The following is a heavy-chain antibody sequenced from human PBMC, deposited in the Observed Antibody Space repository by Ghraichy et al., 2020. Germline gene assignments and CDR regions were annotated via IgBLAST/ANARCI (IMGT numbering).Heavy chain of an antibody. CDR2: IYYSGST. CDR1: GGSISSGGYY. D-gene: IGHD2-2*01. CDR3: ARGYCSSTSCYAFDY. V-gene: IGHV4-31*03. Sequence: SHTLSLTCTVSGGSISSGGYYWSWIRQHPGKGLEWIGYIYYSGSTYYNPSLKSRVTISVDTSKNQFSLKLSSVTAADTAVYYCARGYCSSTSCYAFDYWGQGTLVTVSS. J-gene: IGHJ4*02.